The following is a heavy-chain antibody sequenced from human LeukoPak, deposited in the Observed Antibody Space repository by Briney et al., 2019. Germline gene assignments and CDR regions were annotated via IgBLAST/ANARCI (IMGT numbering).Heavy chain of an antibody. CDR3: ATKRSGYYSPDFDY. V-gene: IGHV1-69*06. D-gene: IGHD3-22*01. Sequence: SVKVSCKASGYTFTGYYMHWVRQAPGQGLEWMGGIIPIFGTANYAQKFQGRVTITADKSTSTAYMELSSLRSEDTAVYYCATKRSGYYSPDFDYWGQGTLVTVSS. CDR2: IIPIFGTA. CDR1: GYTFTGYY. J-gene: IGHJ4*02.